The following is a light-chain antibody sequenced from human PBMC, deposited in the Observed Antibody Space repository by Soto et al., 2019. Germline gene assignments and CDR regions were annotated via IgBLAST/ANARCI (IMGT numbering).Light chain of an antibody. CDR2: GVS. J-gene: IGLJ2*01. CDR1: SSDVGGYNY. V-gene: IGLV2-14*01. Sequence: QSALTQPASVSGSPGQSITISCTGTSSDVGGYNYVSWYQQHPGKVPELMIYGVSNRPSGVSSRFSGSKSGDTASLTISGLQAEDEAAFYCSSYTSNRTVVFGGGTKVTVL. CDR3: SSYTSNRTVV.